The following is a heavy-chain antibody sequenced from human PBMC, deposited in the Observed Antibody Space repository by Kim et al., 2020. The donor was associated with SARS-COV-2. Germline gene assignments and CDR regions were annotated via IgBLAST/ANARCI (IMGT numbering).Heavy chain of an antibody. J-gene: IGHJ4*02. CDR2: T. CDR3: ARALSGSYIDY. V-gene: IGHV4-59*01. D-gene: IGHD1-26*01. Sequence: TNYNPSLKSRVTISVDTSKNQFSLKLSSVTAADTAVYYCARALSGSYIDYWGQGTLVTVSS.